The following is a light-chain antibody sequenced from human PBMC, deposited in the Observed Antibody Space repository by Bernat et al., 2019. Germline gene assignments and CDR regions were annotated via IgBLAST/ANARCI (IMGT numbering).Light chain of an antibody. CDR2: DVR. CDR3: SSYTSSSTLV. V-gene: IGLV2-14*03. Sequence: QSALTQPTSVSGSPGQSITISCTGTSSDIGAYDHVSWYQQHPGKAPKLKIYDVRNRPSGVSNRFSGSKSGNTASLTISGLQAEDEADYYCSSYTSSSTLVFGGGTKLTVL. J-gene: IGLJ3*02. CDR1: SSDIGAYDH.